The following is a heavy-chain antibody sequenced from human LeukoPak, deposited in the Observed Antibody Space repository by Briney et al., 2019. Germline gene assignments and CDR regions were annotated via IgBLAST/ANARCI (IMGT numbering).Heavy chain of an antibody. CDR3: ARAPDSGSYPHYFDY. D-gene: IGHD3-10*01. Sequence: ASVKVSCKASGYTFTSYAMHWVRQAPGQRLEWMGWINAGNGNTKYSQKFQGRVTITRDTSASTAYMELSSLRSEDTAVYYCARAPDSGSYPHYFDYWGQGTLVTVSS. CDR1: GYTFTSYA. J-gene: IGHJ4*02. CDR2: INAGNGNT. V-gene: IGHV1-3*01.